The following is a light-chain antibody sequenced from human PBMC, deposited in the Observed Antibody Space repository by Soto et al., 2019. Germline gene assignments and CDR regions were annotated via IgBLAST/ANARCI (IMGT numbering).Light chain of an antibody. CDR3: CSYAGSYTLV. Sequence: QSVLTQPRSVSGSPGQSVTISCTGTSSDVGGYNYVSSYQQHPGKAPKLMIYDVSKRPSGVPDRFSGSKSGNTASLTISGLRAEDEADYYCCSYAGSYTLVFGGGTKLTVL. CDR1: SSDVGGYNY. J-gene: IGLJ2*01. V-gene: IGLV2-11*01. CDR2: DVS.